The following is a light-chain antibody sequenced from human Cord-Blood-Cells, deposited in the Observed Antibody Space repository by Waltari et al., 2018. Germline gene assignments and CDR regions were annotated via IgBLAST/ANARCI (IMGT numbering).Light chain of an antibody. Sequence: DIQFTQSPSFLSASVGDRATLPCRDSPGISSYLAWYQQRPGNAPKLLIYAASTLQSGVPARFSCSGSGTEVTLTFSSLQPEDFATYCCQQLNSYPPACGQGTKVEI. CDR1: PGISSY. J-gene: IGKJ1*01. CDR2: AAS. V-gene: IGKV1-9*01. CDR3: QQLNSYPPA.